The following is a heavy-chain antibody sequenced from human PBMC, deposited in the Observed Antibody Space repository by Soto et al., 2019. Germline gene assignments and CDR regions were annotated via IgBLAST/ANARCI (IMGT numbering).Heavy chain of an antibody. CDR1: GGSISFDHYH. J-gene: IGHJ6*02. D-gene: IGHD2-21*02. CDR2: VHNSGSV. Sequence: PSETLSLTCTVSGGSISFDHYHWTWIRQPPGKGLEWIGYVHNSGSVLYNTSLQSRVSISVDTSKNQFSLKLSSVTAADTAVYFCAREDDGGDRDYYGLDVWGQGTTVTVSS. V-gene: IGHV4-30-4*01. CDR3: AREDDGGDRDYYGLDV.